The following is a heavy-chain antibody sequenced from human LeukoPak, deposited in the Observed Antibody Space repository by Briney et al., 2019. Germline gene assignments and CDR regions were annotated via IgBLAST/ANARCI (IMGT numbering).Heavy chain of an antibody. CDR1: GDSISSYNHY. J-gene: IGHJ4*02. V-gene: IGHV4-39*01. CDR2: ICYGGST. D-gene: IGHD6-19*01. Sequence: SETLSLTCTVSGDSISSYNHYWGWIRQPPGKGLEWLGSICYGGSTHDNPSLKSRVTISVDTSKNQFSLRVTSATAADTAVYYCARMMYGNGWNRYYFDYWGQGTLDTVSS. CDR3: ARMMYGNGWNRYYFDY.